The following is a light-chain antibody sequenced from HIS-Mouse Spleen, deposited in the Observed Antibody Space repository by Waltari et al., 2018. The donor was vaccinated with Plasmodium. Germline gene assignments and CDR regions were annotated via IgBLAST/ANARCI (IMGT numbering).Light chain of an antibody. CDR2: GAS. J-gene: IGKJ1*01. Sequence: EIVMTQSPATLSVSPGERATLSCRASQSVSSNLAWYQQKPGQAPRLLIYGASTRATGIPARLSGSGCGTECTLTISSMQSEDFAVYYCQQYNNWPPTFGQGTKVEIK. V-gene: IGKV3-15*01. CDR1: QSVSSN. CDR3: QQYNNWPPT.